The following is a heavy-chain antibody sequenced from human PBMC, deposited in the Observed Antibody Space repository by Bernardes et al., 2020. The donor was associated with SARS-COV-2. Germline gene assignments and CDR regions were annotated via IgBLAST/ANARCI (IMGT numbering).Heavy chain of an antibody. D-gene: IGHD3-22*01. V-gene: IGHV3-20*01. CDR2: INWNGGST. CDR3: ARVGDYDSSGYHYWYFDL. J-gene: IGHJ2*01. Sequence: GGSLRLSCAASGFTFDDYGMSWVRQAPGKGLEWVSGINWNGGSTGYADSVKGRFTISRDNAKNSLYLQMNSLRAEDTALYHCARVGDYDSSGYHYWYFDLWGRGTLVTVSS. CDR1: GFTFDDYG.